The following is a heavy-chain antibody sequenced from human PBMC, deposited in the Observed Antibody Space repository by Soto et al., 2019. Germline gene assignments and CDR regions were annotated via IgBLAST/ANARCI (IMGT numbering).Heavy chain of an antibody. D-gene: IGHD4-17*01. Sequence: EVQLVESGGGLVQPGGSLRLSCVASGFTFSSYDMHWVRQTTGKRLEWVSAIGTAGDTYYPGSVKGRFTISSQNGNNSLYLQMNSLRAEDTAVYYCVRESTTWVFDFWGQGTLVTVSS. CDR3: VRESTTWVFDF. J-gene: IGHJ4*02. V-gene: IGHV3-13*01. CDR2: IGTAGDT. CDR1: GFTFSSYD.